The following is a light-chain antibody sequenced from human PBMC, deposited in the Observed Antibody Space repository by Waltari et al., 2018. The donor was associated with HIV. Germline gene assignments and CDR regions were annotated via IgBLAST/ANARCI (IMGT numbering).Light chain of an antibody. CDR3: SSYTTSSTVL. CDR1: SSDVGSFNR. CDR2: EVN. V-gene: IGLV2-18*02. Sequence: QSALTQPPSVSGSPGPSVTISCSGTSSDVGSFNRVSWYQQPPGTAPQLMIYEVNNRPSGVPDRFSGSKSGNTASLTISGLQPEDEADYYCSSYTTSSTVLFGGGTKLTVL. J-gene: IGLJ2*01.